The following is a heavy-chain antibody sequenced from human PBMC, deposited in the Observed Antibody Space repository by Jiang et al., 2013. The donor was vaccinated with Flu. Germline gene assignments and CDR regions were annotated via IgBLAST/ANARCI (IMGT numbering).Heavy chain of an antibody. CDR3: TTHDSYDSSGYYHGGSAFDI. CDR2: IRSKANSYAT. V-gene: IGHV3-73*01. D-gene: IGHD3-22*01. J-gene: IGHJ3*02. Sequence: VGRIRSKANSYATAYAASVKGRFTISRDDSKNTAYLQMNSLKTEDTAVYYCTTHDSYDSSGYYHGGSAFDIWGQGTMVTVSS.